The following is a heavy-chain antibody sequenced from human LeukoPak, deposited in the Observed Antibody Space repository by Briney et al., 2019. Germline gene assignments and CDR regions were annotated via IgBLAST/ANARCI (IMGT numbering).Heavy chain of an antibody. CDR2: IYSGGST. Sequence: GGSLRLSCAASGFTVSSNYMSWVRQAPGKGLEWVSVIYSGGSTYYADSVKGRFTISRDNSKNTLYLQMNSLRAEDTAVYYCARDSKSGSHDYWGQGTLVTVSS. J-gene: IGHJ4*02. CDR1: GFTVSSNY. D-gene: IGHD1-26*01. CDR3: ARDSKSGSHDY. V-gene: IGHV3-66*01.